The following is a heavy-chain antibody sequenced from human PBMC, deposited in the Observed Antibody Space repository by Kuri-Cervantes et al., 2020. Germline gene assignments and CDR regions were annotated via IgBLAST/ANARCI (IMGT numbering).Heavy chain of an antibody. D-gene: IGHD6-13*01. J-gene: IGHJ6*03. CDR1: GFTFSNSD. Sequence: GESLKISCAASGFTFSNSDTNWVRQAPGKGLEWVSSISSSSSYIYYADSVKGRFTISRDNAKNSLYLQVNSLRAEDTAVYYCARGEGSSWDLRFYYYYYMDVWGKGTTVTVSS. CDR3: ARGEGSSWDLRFYYYYYMDV. V-gene: IGHV3-21*01. CDR2: ISSSSSYI.